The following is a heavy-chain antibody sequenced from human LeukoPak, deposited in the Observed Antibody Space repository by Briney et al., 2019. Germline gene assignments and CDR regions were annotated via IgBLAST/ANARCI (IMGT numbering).Heavy chain of an antibody. Sequence: GGSLRLSCAASGFTFSDYAMNWVRQAPGQGLEWVANIKYDGSEEYYADSVKGRFTISRDNAKNSLSLQMNYVRAGDTAIYYCAYTNHLTYWGQGTLVTASS. D-gene: IGHD3-16*01. CDR3: AYTNHLTY. CDR2: IKYDGSEE. J-gene: IGHJ4*02. V-gene: IGHV3-7*01. CDR1: GFTFSDYA.